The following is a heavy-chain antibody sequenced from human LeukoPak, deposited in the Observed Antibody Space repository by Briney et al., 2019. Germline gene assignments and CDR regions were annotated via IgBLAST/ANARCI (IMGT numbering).Heavy chain of an antibody. J-gene: IGHJ4*02. CDR1: GGSISNYY. Sequence: SETLSLTCTVSGGSISNYYWSWIRQPPGKGLEWIGYIYHSGNTNYNPSLKSRVTISVDTSKNQFSLKLSSVTAAETALYYCARVGSQVAYCGGDCYVFWGQGTLVTVSS. V-gene: IGHV4-59*01. D-gene: IGHD2-21*02. CDR2: IYHSGNT. CDR3: ARVGSQVAYCGGDCYVF.